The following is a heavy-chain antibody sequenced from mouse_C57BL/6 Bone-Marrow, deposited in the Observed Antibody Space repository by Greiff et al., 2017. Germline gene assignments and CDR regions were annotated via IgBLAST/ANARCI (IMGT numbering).Heavy chain of an antibody. Sequence: EVQLQQSGPELVKPGASVKISCKASGYSFTDYNMNWVKQSNGKSLEWIGVINPNYGTTSYNQKFKGKATLTVDQSSSTAYMQLNSLTSEDSAVYYCARLGTVVATWAWLSDGGQGTLVTVSA. D-gene: IGHD1-1*01. J-gene: IGHJ3*01. CDR3: ARLGTVVATWAWLSD. CDR2: INPNYGTT. CDR1: GYSFTDYN. V-gene: IGHV1-39*01.